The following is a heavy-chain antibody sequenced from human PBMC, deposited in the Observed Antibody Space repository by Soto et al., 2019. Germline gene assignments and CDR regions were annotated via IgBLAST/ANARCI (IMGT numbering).Heavy chain of an antibody. D-gene: IGHD2-15*01. CDR1: GYTFTSYG. Sequence: ASVKVSCKASGYTFTSYGISWVRQAPGQGLEWMGWISAYNGNTNYAQKLQGRVTMTTDTSTSTAYMELRSLRSDDTAVYYCAREFYCSGGSCYPDYWGQGTLVTVSS. J-gene: IGHJ4*02. CDR3: AREFYCSGGSCYPDY. V-gene: IGHV1-18*01. CDR2: ISAYNGNT.